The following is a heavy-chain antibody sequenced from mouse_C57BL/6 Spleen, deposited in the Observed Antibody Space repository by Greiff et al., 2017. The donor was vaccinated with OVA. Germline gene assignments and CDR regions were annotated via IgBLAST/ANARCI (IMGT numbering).Heavy chain of an antibody. CDR2: IDPSDSYT. D-gene: IGHD2-1*01. Sequence: VQLQQPGAELVMPGASVKLSCKASGYTFTSYWMHWVKQRPGQGLEWIGEIDPSDSYTNYNQKFKGKSTLTVDKSSSTAYMQLSSLTSEDSAVYYCARSGYGKGLDYWGQGTTLTVSS. V-gene: IGHV1-69*01. J-gene: IGHJ2*01. CDR1: GYTFTSYW. CDR3: ARSGYGKGLDY.